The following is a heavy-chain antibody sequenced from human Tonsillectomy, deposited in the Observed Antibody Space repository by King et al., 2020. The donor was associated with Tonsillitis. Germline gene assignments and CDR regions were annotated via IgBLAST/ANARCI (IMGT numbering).Heavy chain of an antibody. CDR1: GFTFSSYG. CDR2: ISYDGSNK. V-gene: IGHV3-30*18. D-gene: IGHD2-2*01. Sequence: VQLVESGGGVVQPGRSLRLSCAASGFTFSSYGIHWVRQAPGKGLEWVAVISYDGSNKNYADSVKGRFTISRDNSKNTLYLQMNSLRAEYTAVYYCAKDSVPAALFSYYGMDDWGQGTTVTVSS. J-gene: IGHJ6*02. CDR3: AKDSVPAALFSYYGMDD.